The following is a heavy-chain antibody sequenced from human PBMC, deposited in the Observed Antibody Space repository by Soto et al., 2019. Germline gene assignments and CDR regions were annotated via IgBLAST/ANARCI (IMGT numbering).Heavy chain of an antibody. V-gene: IGHV1-18*01. CDR1: GYTFTSYG. Sequence: QVHLVQSGAEVKKPGASVKVSCKASGYTFTSYGISWVRQAPGQGLEWMGWISAYNGNTNYAQKLQGRVTMTTDTSTSTAYMVLRSLRSDDTAFYYCTRAVKTRGIHYDFWSGSSDNDDFDIWGKGTMVTVSS. CDR3: TRAVKTRGIHYDFWSGSSDNDDFDI. CDR2: ISAYNGNT. D-gene: IGHD3-3*01. J-gene: IGHJ3*02.